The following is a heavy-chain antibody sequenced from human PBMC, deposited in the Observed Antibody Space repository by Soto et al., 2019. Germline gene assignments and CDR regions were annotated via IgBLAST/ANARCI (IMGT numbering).Heavy chain of an antibody. V-gene: IGHV3-21*01. CDR2: ISSSSSYI. CDR3: ARDQYCSSTSCYRPGDV. Sequence: EVQLVESGGGLVKPGGSLRLSCAASVFTFSSYNMNWVRQAPGKGLEWVSSISSSSSYIYYADSVKGRFTISRDNAKNALYLQMNSLRAEDTAVYYCARDQYCSSTSCYRPGDVWGKGTTVTVSS. J-gene: IGHJ6*04. CDR1: VFTFSSYN. D-gene: IGHD2-2*01.